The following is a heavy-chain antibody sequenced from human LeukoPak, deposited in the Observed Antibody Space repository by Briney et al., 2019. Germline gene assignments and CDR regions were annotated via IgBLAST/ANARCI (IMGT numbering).Heavy chain of an antibody. Sequence: SETLSLTCTVSGDSISSGGYYWSWIRQHPGEGLEWIGYIYHSGITYYNPSLKSRVTTSVDTSKYQFSLKLSSVTAADTAVYYCARSAYDGSRYYSDSWGQGTLVTVSS. D-gene: IGHD3-22*01. J-gene: IGHJ4*02. CDR1: GDSISSGGYY. V-gene: IGHV4-31*03. CDR2: IYHSGIT. CDR3: ARSAYDGSRYYSDS.